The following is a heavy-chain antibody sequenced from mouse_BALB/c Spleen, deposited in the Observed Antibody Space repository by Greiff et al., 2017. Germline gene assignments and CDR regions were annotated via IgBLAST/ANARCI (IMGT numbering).Heavy chain of an antibody. CDR1: GFTFSSFG. Sequence: EVKVVESGGGLVQPGGSRKLSCAASGFTFSSFGMHWVRQAPEKGLEWVAYFSSGSSTIYYADTVKGRFTISRDNPKNTLFLQMTSLRSEDTAMYYCARSDYGNYVDYWGQGTTLTVSS. CDR2: FSSGSSTI. CDR3: ARSDYGNYVDY. J-gene: IGHJ2*01. V-gene: IGHV5-17*02. D-gene: IGHD2-1*01.